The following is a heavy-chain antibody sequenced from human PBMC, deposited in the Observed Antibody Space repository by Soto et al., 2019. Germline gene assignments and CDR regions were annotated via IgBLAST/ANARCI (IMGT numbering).Heavy chain of an antibody. J-gene: IGHJ5*02. Sequence: ASVKVSCKASGYTFTSYDINWVRQATGQGLEWVGWMSPNSGNTGYAQKFQGRVTMTRNTSISTAYMELSSLRSEDTAVYYCARNTGATINWFDPWGQGTQVTVSS. CDR1: GYTFTSYD. D-gene: IGHD1-26*01. CDR3: ARNTGATINWFDP. V-gene: IGHV1-8*01. CDR2: MSPNSGNT.